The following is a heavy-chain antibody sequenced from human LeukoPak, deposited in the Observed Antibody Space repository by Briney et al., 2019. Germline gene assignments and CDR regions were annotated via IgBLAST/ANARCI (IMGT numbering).Heavy chain of an antibody. CDR3: ARAGFRVLSGLVEY. J-gene: IGHJ4*02. CDR1: GYTFTSYG. CDR2: ISAYNGNT. Sequence: GASVKVSCKDSGYTFTSYGISWVRQAPGQGLEWMGWISAYNGNTNYAQKLQGRVTMTTDTSTSTAYMELRSLRSDDTAVYYCARAGFRVLSGLVEYWGQGTLVTVSS. D-gene: IGHD3-10*01. V-gene: IGHV1-18*01.